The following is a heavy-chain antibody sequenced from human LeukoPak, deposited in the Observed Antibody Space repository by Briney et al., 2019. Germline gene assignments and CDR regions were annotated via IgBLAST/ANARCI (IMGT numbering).Heavy chain of an antibody. CDR1: GYTFTSYG. CDR2: ISAYNGNT. D-gene: IGHD2-15*01. V-gene: IGHV1-18*01. Sequence: ASVKVSCKASGYTFTSYGISWVRQAPGHGLEWMGWISAYNGNTNYAQKLQGRDTMTTDTSTSTAYMELRSLRSDDTAVYYCARDLNFDIVVVVAAFDYWGQGTLVTVSS. CDR3: ARDLNFDIVVVVAAFDY. J-gene: IGHJ4*02.